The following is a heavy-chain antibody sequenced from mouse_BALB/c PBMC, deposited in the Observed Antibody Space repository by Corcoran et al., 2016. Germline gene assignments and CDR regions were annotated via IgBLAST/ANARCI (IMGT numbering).Heavy chain of an antibody. J-gene: IGHJ2*01. CDR2: INTYTGEP. CDR1: GYTFTNYG. Sequence: QIQLVQSGPELKKPGVTVKISCKASGYTFTNYGMNWVKQAPGKGLKWMGWINTYTGEPTYADDFKGRFAFSLETSASTAYLQINNLKNEDMATYFCGNGNYFDYWGQGTTLTVSS. D-gene: IGHD2-1*01. CDR3: GNGNYFDY. V-gene: IGHV9-1*02.